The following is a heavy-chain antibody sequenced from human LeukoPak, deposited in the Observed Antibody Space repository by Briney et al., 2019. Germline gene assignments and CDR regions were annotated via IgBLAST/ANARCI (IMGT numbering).Heavy chain of an antibody. D-gene: IGHD4-11*01. CDR3: ARGYSAGYFQH. Sequence: SVTLSLTCAVYGGSFSGYYWSWIRQPPGKGLEWIGEINHSGSANYNPSLKSRVTISVDTSKNQFSLKLSSVTAADTAVYYCARGYSAGYFQHWGQGTLVTVSS. V-gene: IGHV4-34*01. CDR2: INHSGSA. CDR1: GGSFSGYY. J-gene: IGHJ1*01.